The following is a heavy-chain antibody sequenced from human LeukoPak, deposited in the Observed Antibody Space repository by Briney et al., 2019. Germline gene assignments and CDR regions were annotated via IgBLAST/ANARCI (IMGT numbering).Heavy chain of an antibody. V-gene: IGHV4-59*01. CDR3: ARDLRAKY. Sequence: SETLSLTCNVSGASIFNYYWSWIRQAPGKGLEWIGYVHHSGRPNSNPSLGSRVTMSVDTSTSQLSLNSTSVTTADTAVYFCARDLRAKYWGQGTLVFVSS. CDR1: GASIFNYY. J-gene: IGHJ1*01. D-gene: IGHD4/OR15-4a*01. CDR2: VHHSGRP.